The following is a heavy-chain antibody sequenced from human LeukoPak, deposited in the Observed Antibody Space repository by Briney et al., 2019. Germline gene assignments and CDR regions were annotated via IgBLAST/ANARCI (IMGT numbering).Heavy chain of an antibody. CDR1: GYTFTGYY. CDR3: ARGRIMITFGGVIGIDY. V-gene: IGHV1-2*02. CDR2: INPNSGGT. Sequence: ASVKVSCKASGYTFTGYYMHWVRQAPGQGLEWMGWINPNSGGTNYAQKFQGRVTMTRDTSISTAYMELSRLRSDDTAVYYCARGRIMITFGGVIGIDYWGQGTLVTVSS. D-gene: IGHD3-16*02. J-gene: IGHJ4*02.